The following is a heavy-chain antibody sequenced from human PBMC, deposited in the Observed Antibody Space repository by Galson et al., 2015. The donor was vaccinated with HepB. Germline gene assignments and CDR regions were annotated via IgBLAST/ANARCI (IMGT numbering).Heavy chain of an antibody. D-gene: IGHD3-22*01. J-gene: IGHJ4*02. Sequence: SVKVSCKVSGYTLADLYMHRVRQTPGKGLEWMGGFDPKDGERMYAKNFQGRVTTNEDTSTNTAYMELSSLRSKDTAVYYCATDHFYDDSGTPSDYWGQGTLVTVSS. CDR2: FDPKDGER. V-gene: IGHV1-24*01. CDR1: GYTLADLY. CDR3: ATDHFYDDSGTPSDY.